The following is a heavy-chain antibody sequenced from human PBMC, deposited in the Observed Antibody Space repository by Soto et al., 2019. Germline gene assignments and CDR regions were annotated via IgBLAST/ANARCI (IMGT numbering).Heavy chain of an antibody. CDR1: GFTFSSYS. V-gene: IGHV3-21*01. D-gene: IGHD4-17*01. CDR2: ISSSSSYI. Sequence: PGGSLRLSCAASGFTFSSYSMNWVRQAPGKGLEWVSSISSSSSYIYYADSVKGRFTISRDNSKNTLYLQMNSLRAEDTAVYYCAKSDYGYYGMDVWGQGTTVTVSS. J-gene: IGHJ6*02. CDR3: AKSDYGYYGMDV.